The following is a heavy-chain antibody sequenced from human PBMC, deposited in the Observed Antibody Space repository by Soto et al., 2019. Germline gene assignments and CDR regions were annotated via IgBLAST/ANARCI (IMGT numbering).Heavy chain of an antibody. V-gene: IGHV3-15*01. CDR1: GFTFSNAW. CDR2: IKSKTDGGTT. CDR3: TTWPGVVNGDWFDP. Sequence: PGGSLRLSCAASGFTFSNAWMSWVRQAPGKGLEWVGRIKSKTDGGTTDYAAPVKGRFTISRDDSKNTLYLQMNSLKTEDTAVYYCTTWPGVVNGDWFDPWGQGTLVTVSS. J-gene: IGHJ5*02. D-gene: IGHD3-3*01.